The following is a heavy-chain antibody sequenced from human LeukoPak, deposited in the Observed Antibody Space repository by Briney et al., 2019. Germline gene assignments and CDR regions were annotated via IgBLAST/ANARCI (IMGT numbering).Heavy chain of an antibody. CDR3: AAQYQLPSNAFDI. J-gene: IGHJ3*02. CDR1: GFTFSSYA. CDR2: LGISGDST. D-gene: IGHD2-2*01. V-gene: IGHV3-23*01. Sequence: GGSLRLSCAVSGFTFSSYAMSWVRQAPGKGLEWISALGISGDSTYYADSVRGRFTISRDNSKDTLYLQMNSLRAEDTAIYYCAAQYQLPSNAFDIWGQGTMVTVSS.